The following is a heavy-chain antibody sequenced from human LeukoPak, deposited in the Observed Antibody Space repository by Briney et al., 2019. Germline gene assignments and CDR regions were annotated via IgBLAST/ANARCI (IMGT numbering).Heavy chain of an antibody. Sequence: SVKVSCKASGGTFSSYAISWVRQAPGQGLEWMGGIIPIFGTANYAQKFQGRVTITTDESTSTAYMELSSLRSEDTAVYYCARESYYRGYINWFDPWGQGTLVTVSS. CDR2: IIPIFGTA. CDR3: ARESYYRGYINWFDP. CDR1: GGTFSSYA. D-gene: IGHD1-26*01. J-gene: IGHJ5*02. V-gene: IGHV1-69*05.